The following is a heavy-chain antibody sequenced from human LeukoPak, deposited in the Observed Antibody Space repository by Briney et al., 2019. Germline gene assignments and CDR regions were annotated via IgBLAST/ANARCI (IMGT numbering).Heavy chain of an antibody. D-gene: IGHD3-3*01. CDR3: ARDRGLRFLEWSNDY. V-gene: IGHV1-46*01. Sequence: VSVKVSCKASGYTFTSYYMHWVRQAPGQGLEWMGIINPSGGSTSYAQKFQGRVTMTRDTSTSTVYMELSSLRSEDTAVYYCARDRGLRFLEWSNDYWGQGTLVTVSS. CDR2: INPSGGST. CDR1: GYTFTSYY. J-gene: IGHJ4*02.